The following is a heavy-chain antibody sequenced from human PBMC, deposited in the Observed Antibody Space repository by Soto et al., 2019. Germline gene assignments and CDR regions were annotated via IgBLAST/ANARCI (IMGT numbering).Heavy chain of an antibody. CDR2: INPSGGST. D-gene: IGHD3-10*01. V-gene: IGHV1-46*01. J-gene: IGHJ5*02. CDR1: GYTFTSYY. Sequence: GASVKVSCKASGYTFTSYYMHWVRQAPGQGLEWMGIINPSGGSTSYAQKFQGRVTMTRDTSTSTVYMELSSLRSEDTAVYYCAREIMVRGVPNWFDPWGQGTLVTVSS. CDR3: AREIMVRGVPNWFDP.